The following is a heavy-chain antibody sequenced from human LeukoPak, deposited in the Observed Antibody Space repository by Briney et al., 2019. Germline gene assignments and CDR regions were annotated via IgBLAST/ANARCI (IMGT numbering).Heavy chain of an antibody. D-gene: IGHD4-11*01. CDR2: IYYSGST. V-gene: IGHV4-59*08. Sequence: SETLSLTCTVSGGSISKYYWSWIRQPPGKGLEWIGYIYYSGSTNYNPSLKSRVTISVDTSKNQFSLKLSSVTAADTAVYYCARLNSNYDANWFDPWGQGTLVTVSS. J-gene: IGHJ5*02. CDR1: GGSISKYY. CDR3: ARLNSNYDANWFDP.